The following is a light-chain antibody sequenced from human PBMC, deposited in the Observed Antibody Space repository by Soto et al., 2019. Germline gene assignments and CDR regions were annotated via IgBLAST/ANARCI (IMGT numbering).Light chain of an antibody. J-gene: IGLJ1*01. CDR1: GSDVGAYNF. CDR2: DVS. Sequence: QSALTQPASVSGSPGQSITISCTGTGSDVGAYNFVSWYKQHPGKAPKLMIYDVSNRPSGVSDRFSGSKSGNTASLTSSGLQAEDEADYYCSSYRRGSSPYVFGTGTKLTVL. V-gene: IGLV2-14*03. CDR3: SSYRRGSSPYV.